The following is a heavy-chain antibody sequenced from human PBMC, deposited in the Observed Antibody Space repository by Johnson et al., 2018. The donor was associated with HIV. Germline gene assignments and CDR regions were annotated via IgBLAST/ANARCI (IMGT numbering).Heavy chain of an antibody. V-gene: IGHV3-64*04. CDR1: GFTFSRYA. CDR2: ISSNGGST. J-gene: IGHJ3*02. CDR3: AARGYSAYDPMFLDI. Sequence: QVQLVESGGGLVQPGGSLRLSCVASGFTFSRYAIHWVRQAPGKGLEYVSGISSNGGSTYYAHSVKGRFTISRDNAKNSLYLQMNSLRGEDTALYYCAARGYSAYDPMFLDIWGQGTMVSVSS. D-gene: IGHD5-12*01.